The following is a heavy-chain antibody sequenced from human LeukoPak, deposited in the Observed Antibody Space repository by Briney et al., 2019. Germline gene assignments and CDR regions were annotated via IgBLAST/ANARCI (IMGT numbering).Heavy chain of an antibody. D-gene: IGHD3-16*02. V-gene: IGHV1-46*01. CDR1: GYTFTIYY. J-gene: IGHJ4*02. Sequence: ASVKVSCKASGYTFTIYYMHWVRQAPGQGLEWMGIINPSGGSTSYAQKFQGRVTMTRDTSTSTVYMELSSLRSEDTAVYYCARPGGGGVIVNWGQGTLVTVSS. CDR2: INPSGGST. CDR3: ARPGGGGVIVN.